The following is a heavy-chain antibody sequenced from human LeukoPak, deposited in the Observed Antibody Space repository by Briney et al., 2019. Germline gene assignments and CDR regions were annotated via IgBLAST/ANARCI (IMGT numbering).Heavy chain of an antibody. CDR1: GYSFTSYW. CDR3: ARHEPEHFSYGDYGLGY. D-gene: IGHD4-17*01. V-gene: IGHV5-10-1*01. CDR2: IDPSDSYT. J-gene: IGHJ4*02. Sequence: GESLKISCKGSGYSFTSYWISWVRQMPGKGLEWMGRIDPSDSYTNYSPSFQGHVTISADKSISTAYLQWSSLKASDTAMYYCARHEPEHFSYGDYGLGYWGQGTLVTVSS.